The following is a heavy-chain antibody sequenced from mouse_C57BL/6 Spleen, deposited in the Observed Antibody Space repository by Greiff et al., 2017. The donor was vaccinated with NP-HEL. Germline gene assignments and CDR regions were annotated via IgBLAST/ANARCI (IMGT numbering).Heavy chain of an antibody. CDR2: IDPSDSYT. V-gene: IGHV1-69*01. CDR3: ARGDTYGYFDV. J-gene: IGHJ1*03. Sequence: QVQLQQSGAELVMPGASVKLSCKASGYTFTSYWMHWVKQRPGQGLEWIGEIDPSDSYTNYNQKFKGKSTLTVDKSSSTAYMQLSSLTSEDSAVYYCARGDTYGYFDVWGTGTTVTVSS. CDR1: GYTFTSYW.